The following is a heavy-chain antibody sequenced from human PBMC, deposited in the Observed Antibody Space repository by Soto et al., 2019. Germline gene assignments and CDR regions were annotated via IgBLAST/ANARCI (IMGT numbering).Heavy chain of an antibody. V-gene: IGHV1-18*01. CDR3: ARCIQGDYYYGTAV. D-gene: IGHD5-18*01. Sequence: ASVKVSCKASGYTFYSHSISWVRQAPGQGLEWMGRINADYGNTQYAQKFRGRVTMTTDTSTTTVYMELTNLRSDDTAVYYCARCIQGDYYYGTAVWGQGTTVTVSS. J-gene: IGHJ6*02. CDR1: GYTFYSHS. CDR2: INADYGNT.